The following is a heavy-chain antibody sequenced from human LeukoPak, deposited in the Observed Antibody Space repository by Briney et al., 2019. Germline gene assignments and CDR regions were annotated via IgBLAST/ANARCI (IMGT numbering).Heavy chain of an antibody. CDR1: GGSISSGSYY. J-gene: IGHJ4*02. CDR2: IYTSGST. CDR3: ARVYYDSTGYYYRTRYYFDF. D-gene: IGHD3-22*01. V-gene: IGHV4-61*02. Sequence: PSETLSLTCTVSGGSISSGSYYWSWIRQPAGKGLEWIGRIYTSGSTNYNPSLKSRVTISVDTSKNQFSLKLSSVTAADTAVYYCARVYYDSTGYYYRTRYYFDFWGQGTLVTVSS.